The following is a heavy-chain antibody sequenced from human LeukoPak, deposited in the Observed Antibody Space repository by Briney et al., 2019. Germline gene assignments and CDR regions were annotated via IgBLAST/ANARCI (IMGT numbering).Heavy chain of an antibody. CDR2: IYYSGST. V-gene: IGHV4-59*01. Sequence: PSEALSLTCTVSGGSISSYYWSWIRQPPGKGLELIGYIYYSGSTNYNPSLKSRVTISVDTSKNQFSLKLSSVTAAATAVYYCARVGCSGGSCYSYWDSSDDGPYYYYYMDVWGKGTTVTVSS. CDR1: GGSISSYY. D-gene: IGHD2-15*01. CDR3: ARVGCSGGSCYSYWDSSDDGPYYYYYMDV. J-gene: IGHJ6*03.